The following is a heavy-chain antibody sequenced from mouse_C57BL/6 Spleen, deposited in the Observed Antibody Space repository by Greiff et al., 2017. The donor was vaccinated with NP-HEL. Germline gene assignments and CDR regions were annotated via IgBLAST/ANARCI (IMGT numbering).Heavy chain of an antibody. J-gene: IGHJ3*01. Sequence: EVKLMESEGGLVQPGSSMKLSCTASGFTFSDYYMAWVRQVPEKGLEWVANINYDGSSTYYLDSLKSRFIISRDNAKNILYLQMSSLKSEDTATYYCARAELGAWFAYWGQGTLVTVSA. CDR2: INYDGSST. V-gene: IGHV5-16*01. CDR1: GFTFSDYY. D-gene: IGHD4-1*01. CDR3: ARAELGAWFAY.